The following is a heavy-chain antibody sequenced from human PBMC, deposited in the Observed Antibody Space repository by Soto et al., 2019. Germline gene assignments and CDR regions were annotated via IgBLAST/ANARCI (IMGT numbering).Heavy chain of an antibody. Sequence: GEALKISGEGSGCKVTSYWSGWVHQMPGKGLEWMGIIYPGDSDTRYSPSFQGQVTISADKSISTAYLQWSSLKASDTAMYYCARLGQYSGYDKYYYYYGMDVWGQGTTVTVSS. CDR1: GCKVTSYW. V-gene: IGHV5-51*07. CDR2: IYPGDSDT. J-gene: IGHJ6*02. D-gene: IGHD5-12*01. CDR3: ARLGQYSGYDKYYYYYGMDV.